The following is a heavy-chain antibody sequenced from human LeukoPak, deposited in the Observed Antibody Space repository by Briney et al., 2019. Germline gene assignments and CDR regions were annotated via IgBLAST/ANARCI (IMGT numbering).Heavy chain of an antibody. D-gene: IGHD1-26*01. CDR1: GFTFSSYS. Sequence: PGGSLRLSCAASGFTFSSYSMNWVRQAPGKGLEWVSGISWNSGSIGYADSVKGRFTISRDNAKNSLYLQMNSLRDEDTAFYYCARGIVGAAIEGFGDYWGQGTLVTVSS. V-gene: IGHV3-9*01. CDR3: ARGIVGAAIEGFGDY. J-gene: IGHJ4*02. CDR2: ISWNSGSI.